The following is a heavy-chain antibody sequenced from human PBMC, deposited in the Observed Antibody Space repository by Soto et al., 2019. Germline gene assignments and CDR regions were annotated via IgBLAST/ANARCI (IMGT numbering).Heavy chain of an antibody. D-gene: IGHD3-16*01. CDR1: GDSVSSNGAC. Sequence: SQTLSLTCVISGDSVSSNGACWNWIRQSPSRGLQWLGRIYYRSKWFHDYAASVESRMAINPDTSRNQFSLQLNYVTPEDTAIYYCAKARGGWLDALDSWGQGTLVTVSS. CDR2: IYYRSKWFH. J-gene: IGHJ4*02. CDR3: AKARGGWLDALDS. V-gene: IGHV6-1*01.